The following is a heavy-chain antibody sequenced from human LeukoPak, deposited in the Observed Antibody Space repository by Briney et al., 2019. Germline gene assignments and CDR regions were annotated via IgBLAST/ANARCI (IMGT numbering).Heavy chain of an antibody. CDR3: ARQYCSSTSCHYGMDV. CDR1: GFTFSSYG. J-gene: IGHJ6*02. Sequence: GGSLRLSCIVSGFTFSSYGMHWVRQAPGKGLEWVAVIWYDGSNKYYADSVEGRFTISRDNSKNTLYLQMNSLRAEDTAVYYRARQYCSSTSCHYGMDVWGQGTTVTVSS. CDR2: IWYDGSNK. D-gene: IGHD2-2*01. V-gene: IGHV3-33*08.